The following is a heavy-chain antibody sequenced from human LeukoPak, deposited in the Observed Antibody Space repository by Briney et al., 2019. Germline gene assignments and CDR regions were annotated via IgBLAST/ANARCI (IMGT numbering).Heavy chain of an antibody. Sequence: PGGSLRLSCAASGFTFSIYTMNWVRQPPGKGLEWVSNIGTSSSTLYYADSVKGRFTISRDNAKNSLYLQMNSLRAEDTAVYYCANSLPQPPYCTNGVCYLDYWGQGTLVTVSS. CDR3: ANSLPQPPYCTNGVCYLDY. CDR1: GFTFSIYT. D-gene: IGHD2-8*01. CDR2: IGTSSSTL. J-gene: IGHJ4*02. V-gene: IGHV3-48*01.